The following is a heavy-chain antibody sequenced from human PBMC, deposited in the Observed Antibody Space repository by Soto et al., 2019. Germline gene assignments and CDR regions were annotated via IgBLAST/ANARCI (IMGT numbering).Heavy chain of an antibody. D-gene: IGHD6-6*01. J-gene: IGHJ6*02. V-gene: IGHV4-59*01. Sequence: SETLSLTCTVSGGSISSYYWSWIRQPPGKGLEWIGYIYYSGSTNYNPSLKSRVTISVDTSKNQFSLKLSSVTAADTAVYYCARDLLYSSSGLSNYYYYGMDVWGQGTTVTVSS. CDR3: ARDLLYSSSGLSNYYYYGMDV. CDR1: GGSISSYY. CDR2: IYYSGST.